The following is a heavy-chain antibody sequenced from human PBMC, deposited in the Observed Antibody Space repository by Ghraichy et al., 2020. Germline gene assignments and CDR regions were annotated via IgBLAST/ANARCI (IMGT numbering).Heavy chain of an antibody. CDR2: IYYSGST. Sequence: SQTLSLTCTVSGGSLRSSSYYWGWIRQPPGKGLEWIGSIYYSGSTYYNPSLKSRVTISVDTSKNQFSLKLSSVTAADTAVYYCARHDGYSYGNCGYWGQGTLVTVSS. CDR3: ARHDGYSYGNCGY. D-gene: IGHD5-18*01. CDR1: GGSLRSSSYY. J-gene: IGHJ4*02. V-gene: IGHV4-39*01.